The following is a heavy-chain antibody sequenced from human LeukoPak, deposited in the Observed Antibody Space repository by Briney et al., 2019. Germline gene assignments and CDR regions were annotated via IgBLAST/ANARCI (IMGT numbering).Heavy chain of an antibody. V-gene: IGHV4-34*01. Sequence: SETLSLTCAVYGGSFSGYYWSWIRQPPGKGREWIGEINHSGSTNYNPSLKSRVTISVDTSKNQFSLKLSSVTAADTAVYYCARRRVSGYSSGWYSGPEDYWGQGTLVTVSS. D-gene: IGHD6-19*01. CDR2: INHSGST. CDR1: GGSFSGYY. J-gene: IGHJ4*02. CDR3: ARRRVSGYSSGWYSGPEDY.